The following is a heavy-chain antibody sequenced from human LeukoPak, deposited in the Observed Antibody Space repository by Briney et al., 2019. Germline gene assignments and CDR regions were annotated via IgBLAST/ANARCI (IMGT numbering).Heavy chain of an antibody. CDR3: ARQGITMVRGVMNNWFDP. Sequence: TGESLKISCKGSGYSFTSYWIGWVRQMPGKGLEWMGIIYPGDSDTRYSPSFQGQVTISADKSISTAYLQWSSLKASDTAMYYCARQGITMVRGVMNNWFDPWGQGTLVTVSS. D-gene: IGHD3-10*01. V-gene: IGHV5-51*01. CDR1: GYSFTSYW. J-gene: IGHJ5*02. CDR2: IYPGDSDT.